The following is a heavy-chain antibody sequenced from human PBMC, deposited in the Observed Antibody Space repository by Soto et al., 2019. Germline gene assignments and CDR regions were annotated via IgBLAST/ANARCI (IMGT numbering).Heavy chain of an antibody. D-gene: IGHD6-6*01. CDR2: IYYSGST. J-gene: IGHJ4*02. CDR1: GGSISSGGYY. Sequence: SETLSLTCTVSGGSISSGGYYWSWIRQHPGKGLEWIGYIYYSGSTYYNPSLKSRVTISVDTSKNQFSLKLSSVTAADTAVYYCARELYLEYSSSSRGLFLDYWGQGTLVTVSS. CDR3: ARELYLEYSSSSRGLFLDY. V-gene: IGHV4-31*03.